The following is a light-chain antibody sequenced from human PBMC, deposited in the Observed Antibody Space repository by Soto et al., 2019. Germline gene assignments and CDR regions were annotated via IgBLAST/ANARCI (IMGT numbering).Light chain of an antibody. CDR2: GAS. Sequence: EIVLTQSPSTLSVSPGGRATLSCRASQSISGALAWYQQKPGQAPSLLIYGASTRATSFPARFSGSGSGTDFTLTISSLQSEDVAGYYCQQYHKWPLTFGGGTKVDIK. CDR1: QSISGA. V-gene: IGKV3-15*01. CDR3: QQYHKWPLT. J-gene: IGKJ4*01.